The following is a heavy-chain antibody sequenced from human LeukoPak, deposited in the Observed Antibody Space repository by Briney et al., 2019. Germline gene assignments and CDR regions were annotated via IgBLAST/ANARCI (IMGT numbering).Heavy chain of an antibody. CDR2: IIPIFGTA. J-gene: IGHJ4*02. CDR1: GGTFSSYA. Sequence: SVKVSCKASGGTFSSYAISWVRQAPGQGLEWMGGIIPIFGTANYAQKFQGRVTITADKSTSTAYMELSSPRSEDTAVYYCARGLNYYDSSPFDYWGQGTLVTVSS. D-gene: IGHD3-22*01. CDR3: ARGLNYYDSSPFDY. V-gene: IGHV1-69*06.